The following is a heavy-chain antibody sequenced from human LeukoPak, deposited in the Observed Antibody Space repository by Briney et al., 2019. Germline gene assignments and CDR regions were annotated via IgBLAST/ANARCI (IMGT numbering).Heavy chain of an antibody. CDR2: ISSSSTTI. D-gene: IGHD6-19*01. CDR1: GFPLSDYN. Sequence: GGSLTLSCAASGFPLSDYNMNWVRQAPGKGLEWVSYISSSSTTIYYAASVKGRFTISRDNPKNSLYLQMNSLRAEDTAVYYCARAVTGQWPPHPGMDVWGEGTTVTVSS. V-gene: IGHV3-48*04. J-gene: IGHJ6*04. CDR3: ARAVTGQWPPHPGMDV.